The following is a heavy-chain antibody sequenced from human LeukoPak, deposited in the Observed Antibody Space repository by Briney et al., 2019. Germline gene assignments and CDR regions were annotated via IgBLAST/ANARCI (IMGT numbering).Heavy chain of an antibody. CDR2: ISYDGSNK. V-gene: IGHV3-30-3*01. Sequence: GGSLRLSCAASRFTFSSYAMHWVRQAPGKGLEWVAVISYDGSNKYYADSVKGRFTISRDNSKNTLYLQMNSLRAEDTAVYYCARDIRFLEWLLAHCGMDVWGQGTTVTVSS. J-gene: IGHJ6*02. D-gene: IGHD3-3*01. CDR1: RFTFSSYA. CDR3: ARDIRFLEWLLAHCGMDV.